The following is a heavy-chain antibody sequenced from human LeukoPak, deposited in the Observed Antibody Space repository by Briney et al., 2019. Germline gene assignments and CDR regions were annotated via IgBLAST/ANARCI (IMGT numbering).Heavy chain of an antibody. Sequence: GGSLRLSCAASAFTVSSNYMNWVRQAPGKGLEWVSIIYSGGSTYYADSVKGRFTISRNISKNTLNLQMTSLRAEDTAVYYCAKDGGLGAYYDYVWGSYRPADYWGQGTLVTVSS. CDR3: AKDGGLGAYYDYVWGSYRPADY. CDR1: AFTVSSNY. CDR2: IYSGGST. J-gene: IGHJ4*02. D-gene: IGHD3-16*02. V-gene: IGHV3-66*02.